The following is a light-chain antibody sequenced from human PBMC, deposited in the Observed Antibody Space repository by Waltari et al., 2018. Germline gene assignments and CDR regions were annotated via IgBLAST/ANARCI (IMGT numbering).Light chain of an antibody. CDR3: QSEVNSRTYAIL. CDR1: ALAQQY. CDR2: KDN. Sequence: SYELTQPPSVSVSPGQTARITCPGDALAQQYAYWYQQKPGQAPMLLIYKDNERPSGIPERFSGSSSGTTVTLTISGVQAEDEADYYCQSEVNSRTYAILFGGGTKVTVL. J-gene: IGLJ2*01. V-gene: IGLV3-25*03.